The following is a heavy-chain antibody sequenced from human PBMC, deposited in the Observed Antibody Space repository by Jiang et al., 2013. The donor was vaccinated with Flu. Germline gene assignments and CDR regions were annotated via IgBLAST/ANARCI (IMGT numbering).Heavy chain of an antibody. J-gene: IGHJ4*02. V-gene: IGHV1-8*01. CDR1: GYTFTRFD. CDR3: ARGPQMWYFDSNGYSLGY. Sequence: QLLESGAEVKKPGASVKLSCKASGYTFTRFDINWVRQATGQGLEWMGWMNPDSGDTAYAQKFQGRVSMTRSTSTSTAYMELSSLTSEDTAVYYCARGPQMWYFDSNGYSLGYWGQGTLVTVSS. D-gene: IGHD5-12*01. CDR2: MNPDSGDT.